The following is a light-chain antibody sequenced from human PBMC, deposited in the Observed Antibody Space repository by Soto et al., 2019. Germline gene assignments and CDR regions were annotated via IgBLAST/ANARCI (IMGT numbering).Light chain of an antibody. CDR1: SSNIGSNT. CDR2: SNN. J-gene: IGLJ3*02. V-gene: IGLV1-44*01. Sequence: QSVLTQPPSASGTPGQRVTISCSGRSSNIGSNTVNWYQQLPGTAPKLLIYSNNQRPSGVPDRFSGAKSGTSDSLAISGLQSEDEADYYCAAWDDSLKGWVSGGGTKLTVL. CDR3: AAWDDSLKGWV.